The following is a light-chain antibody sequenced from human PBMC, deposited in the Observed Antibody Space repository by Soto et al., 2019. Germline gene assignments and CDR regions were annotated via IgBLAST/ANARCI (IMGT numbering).Light chain of an antibody. J-gene: IGKJ4*01. V-gene: IGKV1-9*01. CDR3: QQFNSYPLT. Sequence: DIHLTQSPSFLSASVGDRVTITCRASQGIASSLAWYQQKAGKAPKLLIYAASTLESGVPSRFSGSGPGTEFTLTISSLQPEDFAIYYCQQFNSYPLTFGGG. CDR1: QGIASS. CDR2: AAS.